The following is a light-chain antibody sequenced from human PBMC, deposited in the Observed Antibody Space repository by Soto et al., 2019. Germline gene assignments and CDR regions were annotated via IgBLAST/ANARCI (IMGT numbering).Light chain of an antibody. V-gene: IGKV1-5*03. CDR2: KAS. CDR3: QHYNSYSEA. CDR1: QSISSW. J-gene: IGKJ1*01. Sequence: DIQMTQSPSTLSPSVGDRVTITCRASQSISSWLAWYQQKPGKAPKXLIYKASTLKSGVPSRFSGSGSGTEFTITISSLQPDDGATYDGQHYNSYSEAFGQGTKVDIK.